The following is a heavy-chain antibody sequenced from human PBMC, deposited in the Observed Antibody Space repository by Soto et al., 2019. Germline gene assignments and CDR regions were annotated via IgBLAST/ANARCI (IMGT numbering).Heavy chain of an antibody. Sequence: GSLRLSCAASGFTFSSYDMHWVRQATGKGLEWVSAIGTAGDTYYPGSVKGRFTISRENAKNSLYLQMNSPRAGDTAVYYCARAVMYDFWSGSLGDYYYGMDVWGQGTTVTVSS. CDR3: ARAVMYDFWSGSLGDYYYGMDV. V-gene: IGHV3-13*01. CDR2: IGTAGDT. CDR1: GFTFSSYD. D-gene: IGHD3-3*01. J-gene: IGHJ6*02.